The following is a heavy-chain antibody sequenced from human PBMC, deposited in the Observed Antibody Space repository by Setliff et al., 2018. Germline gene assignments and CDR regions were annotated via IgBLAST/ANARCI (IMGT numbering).Heavy chain of an antibody. CDR3: ARDFWYYDSSGYYEFPYFDY. D-gene: IGHD3-22*01. J-gene: IGHJ4*02. Sequence: PSETLSLTCTVSGGSISSHYWSWIRQPPGKGLEWIGSIYYSGSTNYYPSLKSRVTISVDTSKNQFSLKLSSVTAADTAVYYCARDFWYYDSSGYYEFPYFDYWGQGTQVTVSS. V-gene: IGHV4-59*11. CDR1: GGSISSHY. CDR2: IYYSGST.